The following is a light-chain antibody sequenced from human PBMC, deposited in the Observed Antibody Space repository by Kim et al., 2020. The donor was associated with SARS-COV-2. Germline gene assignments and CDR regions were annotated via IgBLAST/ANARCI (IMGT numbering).Light chain of an antibody. CDR2: KAS. Sequence: DIQMTQSPCSLSSSVGDRVTVTCRASQSIGSGLAWCQQKPGKAPKLLIYKASSLESGAPSRFSGSGSGTEFTLTISSLQPDDFATYSCPHYNSYLTFGQGTKVDIK. V-gene: IGKV1-5*03. CDR1: QSIGSG. CDR3: PHYNSYLT. J-gene: IGKJ1*01.